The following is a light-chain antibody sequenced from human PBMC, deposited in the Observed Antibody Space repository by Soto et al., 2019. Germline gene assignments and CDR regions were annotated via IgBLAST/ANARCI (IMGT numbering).Light chain of an antibody. CDR1: QSVSSY. V-gene: IGKV3-11*01. CDR3: LQRSNWLWT. J-gene: IGKJ1*01. CDR2: DAS. Sequence: EIVLTQSPATLSLSPGERATLSFGASQSVSSYLAWYQQKPGQAPRLLIYDASNRATGIPARFSGSGSGTDFTLTISSLEPEDFAVYYCLQRSNWLWTFGQGTKVAIK.